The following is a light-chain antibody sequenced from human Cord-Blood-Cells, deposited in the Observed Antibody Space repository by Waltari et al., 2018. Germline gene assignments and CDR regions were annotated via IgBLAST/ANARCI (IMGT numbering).Light chain of an antibody. V-gene: IGKV1-5*01. CDR3: QQYNSDSWT. CDR2: DAS. CDR1: QSLSNW. Sequence: DIQTAQSPSTLSASVGDRVTVTCRASQSLSNWLAWYQQKPSKDPKHLISDASSLESSVPSRFSGSSSRTDFTLTISSRQPDDFATYYCQQYNSDSWTSAQGTRVEIK. J-gene: IGKJ1*01.